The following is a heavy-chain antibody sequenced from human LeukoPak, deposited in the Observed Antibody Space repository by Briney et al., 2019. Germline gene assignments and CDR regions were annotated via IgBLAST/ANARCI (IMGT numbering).Heavy chain of an antibody. D-gene: IGHD6-19*01. V-gene: IGHV3-7*01. CDR2: IKQDGSEK. CDR1: GFTFSSYW. J-gene: IGHJ4*02. CDR3: ARAGHSSGFVFDY. Sequence: GGSPRLSCAASGFTFSSYWMSWVRQAPGKGLEWVANIKQDGSEKYYVDSVKGRFTISRDNAKNSLYLQMNSLRAEDTAVYYCARAGHSSGFVFDYWGQGTLVTVSS.